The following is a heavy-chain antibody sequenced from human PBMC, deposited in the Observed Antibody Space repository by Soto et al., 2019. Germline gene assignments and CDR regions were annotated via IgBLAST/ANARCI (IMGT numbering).Heavy chain of an antibody. V-gene: IGHV3-11*01. CDR1: GFTFSDYY. Sequence: QVQLVESGGGLVKPGGSLRLSCAASGFTFSDYYMSWIRQAPGKGLEWVSYISSSGSTIYYADSVKGRFTISRDNAKNSLYLQMNSLRAEDTAVYYCARWGRYDYVWGSYRSPGYFDYWGQGTLVTVSS. J-gene: IGHJ4*02. D-gene: IGHD3-16*02. CDR2: ISSSGSTI. CDR3: ARWGRYDYVWGSYRSPGYFDY.